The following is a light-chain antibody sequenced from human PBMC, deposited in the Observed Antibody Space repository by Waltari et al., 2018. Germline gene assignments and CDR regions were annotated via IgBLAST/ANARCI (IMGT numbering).Light chain of an antibody. CDR2: RNG. CDR3: ATWDDRMNGHWV. CDR1: SSNIGDNV. V-gene: IGLV1-44*01. J-gene: IGLJ3*02. Sequence: QSVLTQSPSASGTPGQRVTISCSGSSSNIGDNVVNWYQQLPGKAPKLLIYRNGRRPSGVPDRFSASKSGTSASLAISGLQSEDEADYYCATWDDRMNGHWVFGGGTKVTVL.